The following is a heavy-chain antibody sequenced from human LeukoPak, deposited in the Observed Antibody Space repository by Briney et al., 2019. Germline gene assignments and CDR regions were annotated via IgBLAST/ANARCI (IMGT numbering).Heavy chain of an antibody. CDR1: GYTFTSYD. D-gene: IGHD4-23*01. V-gene: IGHV1-8*01. CDR2: MNPNSGNT. J-gene: IGHJ6*02. Sequence: ASVKVSCKASGYTFTSYDINWVRQATGQGLEWMGWMNPNSGNTGYAQKFQGRVTMTRNTSISTAYMELSSLRSEDTAVYYCARGPSYGGNPGYGMDVWGQGTTVTVSS. CDR3: ARGPSYGGNPGYGMDV.